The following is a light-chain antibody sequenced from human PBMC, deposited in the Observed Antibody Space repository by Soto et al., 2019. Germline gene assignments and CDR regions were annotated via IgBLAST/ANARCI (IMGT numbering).Light chain of an antibody. CDR3: SSYTFSSTHV. CDR2: EVS. Sequence: LTQPASVSGSPGQSITISCTGTSSDVGGYNYVSWYQKHPGKAPKVMIYEVSNRPSGVSNRFSGSKSGNTASLTISGLQAEDEADYYCSSYTFSSTHVFGTGTKVTVL. CDR1: SSDVGGYNY. V-gene: IGLV2-14*01. J-gene: IGLJ1*01.